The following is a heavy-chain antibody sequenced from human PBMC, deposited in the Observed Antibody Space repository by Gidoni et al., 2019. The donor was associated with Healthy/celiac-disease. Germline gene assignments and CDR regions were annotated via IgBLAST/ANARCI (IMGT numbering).Heavy chain of an antibody. J-gene: IGHJ4*02. Sequence: EVQLVASGGGLVNPGGFLRLPCDAPGFTCSSYSMNWFRQAPGKGLECVSSISSSSSYIYYADSVKSRFTISRDNAKNSLYLQMNSLRAEDTAVYYCAREAGGYWGQGTLVTVSS. D-gene: IGHD3-16*01. CDR2: ISSSSSYI. CDR1: GFTCSSYS. V-gene: IGHV3-21*01. CDR3: AREAGGY.